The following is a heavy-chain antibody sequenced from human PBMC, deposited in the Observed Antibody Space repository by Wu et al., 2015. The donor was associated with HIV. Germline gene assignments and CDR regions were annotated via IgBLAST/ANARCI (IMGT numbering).Heavy chain of an antibody. D-gene: IGHD3-16*01. V-gene: IGHV1-69*05. Sequence: QVRLLQSGAEVKTPGSSVKVPCLTSGYTFNRYPINWLRQVPGQGLEWMGVIIPLIGTTHYSQKFQGRLTISTGASATTAYLELRNLTSDDTALYYCAVLYDVEGDKAVLDHWGQGTVVTVSS. CDR2: IIPLIGTT. J-gene: IGHJ4*02. CDR1: GYTFNRYP. CDR3: AVLYDVEGDKAVLDH.